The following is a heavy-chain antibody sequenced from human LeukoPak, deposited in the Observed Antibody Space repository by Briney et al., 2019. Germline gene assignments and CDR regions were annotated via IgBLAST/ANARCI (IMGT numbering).Heavy chain of an antibody. CDR1: GFTFSSYW. V-gene: IGHV3-7*01. D-gene: IGHD5-12*01. J-gene: IGHJ6*03. CDR3: ARDGEVWWLRGSYMDV. CDR2: IKQDGSEK. Sequence: GGSLRLSCAASGFTFSSYWMSWVRQAPGKGLEWVANIKQDGSEKYYVDSVKGRFTISRDNAKNSLYLQMNSLRAEDTAVYYCARDGEVWWLRGSYMDVWGKGTTVTVSS.